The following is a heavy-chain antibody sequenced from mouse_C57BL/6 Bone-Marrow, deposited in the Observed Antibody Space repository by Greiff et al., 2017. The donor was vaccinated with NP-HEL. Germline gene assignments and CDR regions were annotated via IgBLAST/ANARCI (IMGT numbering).Heavy chain of an antibody. J-gene: IGHJ2*01. CDR1: GFTFSSYG. CDR3: ARHGFNWDEVFDY. Sequence: VQLKQSGGDLVKPGGSLKLSCAASGFTFSSYGMSWVRQTPDKRLEWVATISSGGSYTYYPDSVKGRFTISRDNAKNTLYLQMSSLKSEDTAMYYCARHGFNWDEVFDYWGQGTTLTVSS. D-gene: IGHD4-1*01. V-gene: IGHV5-6*01. CDR2: ISSGGSYT.